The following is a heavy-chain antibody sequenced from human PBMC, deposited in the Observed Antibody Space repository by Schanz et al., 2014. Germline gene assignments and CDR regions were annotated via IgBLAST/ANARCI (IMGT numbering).Heavy chain of an antibody. CDR3: AREQIMAAAGLVDY. CDR2: IKQDGSEK. D-gene: IGHD6-13*01. V-gene: IGHV3-7*05. Sequence: EVQLVESGGGLVQPGRSLRLSCGGSGFTFSKYWMSWVRQAPGKGLEWVANIKQDGSEKYYVDAVKGRFTISRDNAKNSLYLQMNSLRAEDTAVYYCAREQIMAAAGLVDYWGHGTLVTVSS. CDR1: GFTFSKYW. J-gene: IGHJ4*01.